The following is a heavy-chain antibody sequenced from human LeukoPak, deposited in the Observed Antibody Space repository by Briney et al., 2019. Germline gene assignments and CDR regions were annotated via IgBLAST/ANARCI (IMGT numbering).Heavy chain of an antibody. CDR3: AKDKTSGTYFDY. CDR1: GFTFSNYD. J-gene: IGHJ4*02. V-gene: IGHV3-23*01. D-gene: IGHD1-26*01. Sequence: GGSLRPSCAASGFTFSNYDMSWVRQAPGKGLEWVSAVSGSGGSTYYADSVKGRFTVSRDNSKNTLYLQMNSLRAEDTAVYHCAKDKTSGTYFDYWGQGAPVTVSS. CDR2: VSGSGGST.